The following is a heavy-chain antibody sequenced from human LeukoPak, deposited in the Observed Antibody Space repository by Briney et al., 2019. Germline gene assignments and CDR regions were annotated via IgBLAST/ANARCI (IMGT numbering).Heavy chain of an antibody. D-gene: IGHD3-3*01. CDR1: GFTFSDYY. V-gene: IGHV3-11*01. CDR3: ARAFWSGYATRLDY. Sequence: GGSLRLSCAASGFTFSDYYMSWIRQAPGKGLEWVSYISSSGSTIYYADSVKGRFTISRDNAKNSLYLQMNSLRAEDTAVYYWARAFWSGYATRLDYWGQGTLVTVSS. J-gene: IGHJ4*02. CDR2: ISSSGSTI.